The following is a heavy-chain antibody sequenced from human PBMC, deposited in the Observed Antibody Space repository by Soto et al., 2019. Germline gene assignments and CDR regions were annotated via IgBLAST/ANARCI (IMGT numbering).Heavy chain of an antibody. V-gene: IGHV5-51*01. D-gene: IGHD2-15*01. CDR3: AKQRVASQEEAFEI. J-gene: IGHJ3*02. CDR2: ISPGDSDT. Sequence: EWMGIISPGDSDTRYSPSFQGQVTISTDKSNSTAYLHGSRLKASDTAMYYCAKQRVASQEEAFEIWGQGTMITV.